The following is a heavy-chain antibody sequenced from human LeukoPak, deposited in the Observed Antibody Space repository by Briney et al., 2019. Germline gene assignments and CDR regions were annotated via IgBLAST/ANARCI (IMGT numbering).Heavy chain of an antibody. V-gene: IGHV3-30*04. J-gene: IGHJ6*03. CDR1: GFTFSSYA. D-gene: IGHD5-18*01. CDR2: ISYDGSNK. Sequence: GGSLRLSCAASGFTFSSYAMHWVRQAPGKGLEWVAVISYDGSNKYNADSVKGRFTISRDNSKNTLYLQMNSLRAEDTAVYYCAKDEKDTAWGYYYYMDVWGKGTTVTVSS. CDR3: AKDEKDTAWGYYYYMDV.